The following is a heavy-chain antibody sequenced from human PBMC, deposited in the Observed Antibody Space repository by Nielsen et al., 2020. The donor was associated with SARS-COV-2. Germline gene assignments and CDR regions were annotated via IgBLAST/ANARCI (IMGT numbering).Heavy chain of an antibody. V-gene: IGHV4-39*07. D-gene: IGHD3-16*01. J-gene: IGHJ6*02. Sequence: WIRQPPGKRLEWIGSIYYSGSTYYNPSLKSRVTISVDTSKNQFSLKLSSVTAADTAVYYCARDLVGYDYVWGSYRGSLDVWGQGTTVTVSS. CDR2: IYYSGST. CDR3: ARDLVGYDYVWGSYRGSLDV.